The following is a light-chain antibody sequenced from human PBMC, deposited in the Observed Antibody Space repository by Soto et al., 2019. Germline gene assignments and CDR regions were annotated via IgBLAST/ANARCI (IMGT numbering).Light chain of an antibody. Sequence: DIQMTQSPSSLSASVGDRVILTCRTSQYINNYLNWFQQKPGKAPQLLISSADHLQSGVPPRFRGGGSGTEFSLTITSLRPEDFATYYCQQSYSTPLTFGGGTKVEI. J-gene: IGKJ4*01. CDR1: QYINNY. CDR3: QQSYSTPLT. CDR2: SAD. V-gene: IGKV1-39*01.